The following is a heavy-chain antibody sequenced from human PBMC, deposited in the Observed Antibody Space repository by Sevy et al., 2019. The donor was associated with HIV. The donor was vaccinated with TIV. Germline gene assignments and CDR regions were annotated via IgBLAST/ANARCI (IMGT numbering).Heavy chain of an antibody. CDR1: GFDFANAW. CDR3: STDDLISY. V-gene: IGHV3-15*07. J-gene: IGHJ4*02. Sequence: GGSLRLSCTASGFDFANAWMNWVRQAPGKGLEWVGHIKSSTDGGAADYPAPGKGRFTISRHDSKNTLYLQMNSLKAEDTAVYYCSTDDLISYWGRGTLVTVSS. CDR2: IKSSTDGGAA.